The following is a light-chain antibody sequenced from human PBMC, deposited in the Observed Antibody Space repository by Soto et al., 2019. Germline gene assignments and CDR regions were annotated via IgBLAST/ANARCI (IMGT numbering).Light chain of an antibody. J-gene: IGKJ1*01. CDR2: GAS. V-gene: IGKV3-20*01. CDR3: QQYGSSPPWT. Sequence: ELVLTQSPGTLSLSPGERATLSCRASQSVSRSYLAWYQQKPGQAPRLLIYGASSRATGIPDRFSGSGSGTAFTLTISRLEPEDFAVYYCQQYGSSPPWTFGQGTKVEIK. CDR1: QSVSRSY.